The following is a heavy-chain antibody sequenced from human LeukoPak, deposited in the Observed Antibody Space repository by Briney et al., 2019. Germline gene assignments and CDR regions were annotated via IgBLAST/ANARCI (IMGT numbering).Heavy chain of an antibody. Sequence: AGSLRLSCAASGFTFSSYSMNWVRQAPGKGLEWVSAISGSGGSTYYADSVKGRLTISRDNSKNTLYLQMNSLRAEDTAVYYCAKSHHVTAIDYWGQGTLVTVSS. CDR3: AKSHHVTAIDY. CDR2: ISGSGGST. D-gene: IGHD2-21*02. J-gene: IGHJ4*02. CDR1: GFTFSSYS. V-gene: IGHV3-23*01.